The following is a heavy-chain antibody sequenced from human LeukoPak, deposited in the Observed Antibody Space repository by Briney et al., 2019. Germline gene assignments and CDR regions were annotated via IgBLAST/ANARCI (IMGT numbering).Heavy chain of an antibody. CDR3: AKYSSGWFDY. CDR1: GYTFTDYY. J-gene: IGHJ5*01. V-gene: IGHV1-2*02. Sequence: ASVKVSCKASGYTFTDYYMHWVRQAPGQGLEWMGWINPNSGGTNYAQKFQGRATMTRDTSISTAYMELSNLRSDDTAMYFCAKYSSGWFDYWGQGTLVTVSS. CDR2: INPNSGGT. D-gene: IGHD6-19*01.